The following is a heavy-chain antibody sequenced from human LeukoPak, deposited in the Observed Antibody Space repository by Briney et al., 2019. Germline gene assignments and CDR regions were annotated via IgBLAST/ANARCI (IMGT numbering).Heavy chain of an antibody. D-gene: IGHD1-26*01. Sequence: GGSLRLSCAASGFTFSSYAVNWVRQAPGKGLEWVAVISYDGNNKYYADSVKGRLTIPRDNSKNTLYLQMNSLRAEDTAVYFCAREPHSSGSYYAFDYWGQGALVTVSS. CDR1: GFTFSSYA. V-gene: IGHV3-30*01. J-gene: IGHJ4*02. CDR3: AREPHSSGSYYAFDY. CDR2: ISYDGNNK.